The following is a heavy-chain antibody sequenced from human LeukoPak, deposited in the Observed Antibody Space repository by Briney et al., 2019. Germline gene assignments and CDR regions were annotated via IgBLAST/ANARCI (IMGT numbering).Heavy chain of an antibody. Sequence: PGGSLRLSCAASGFTFSSYSMNWVRQAPGKGLEWVSSISSSSSYIYYADSVKGRFTISRDNAKNSLYLQMNSLRAEDTAVYYCARGSLADRYTWFDPWGQGTLVTFSS. D-gene: IGHD6-19*01. V-gene: IGHV3-21*01. CDR1: GFTFSSYS. J-gene: IGHJ5*02. CDR3: ARGSLADRYTWFDP. CDR2: ISSSSSYI.